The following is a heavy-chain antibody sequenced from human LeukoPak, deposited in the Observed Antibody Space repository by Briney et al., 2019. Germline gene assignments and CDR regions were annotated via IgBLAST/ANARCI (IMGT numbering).Heavy chain of an antibody. CDR2: MTTSDT. CDR3: AKDRGNFWSGDAFDI. Sequence: GGSLRLSCVASGFTFSSYAMTWVRQAPGKGLEWVSAMTTSDTYYADSVKGRFTISRDNSKNTLSLQMNSLRAEDTAVYYRAKDRGNFWSGDAFDIWGQGTVVTVSS. D-gene: IGHD3-3*01. V-gene: IGHV3-23*01. J-gene: IGHJ3*02. CDR1: GFTFSSYA.